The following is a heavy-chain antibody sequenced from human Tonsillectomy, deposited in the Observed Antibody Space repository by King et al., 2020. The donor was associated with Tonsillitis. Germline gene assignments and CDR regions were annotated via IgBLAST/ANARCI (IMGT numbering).Heavy chain of an antibody. CDR3: AKDRAAMITPTGSMDV. J-gene: IGHJ6*02. CDR1: TFTFRSYA. V-gene: IGHV3-23*04. Sequence: VQLVESGGGLVQPGGSLRLSCTASTFTFRSYAMSWVRQAPGKVLEWVSGMSGSGGSTFYADSVKGRFTISRDNSKNTLYVQMNSLRAEDTALYYCAKDRAAMITPTGSMDVWGQGTTVTVSS. CDR2: MSGSGGST. D-gene: IGHD5-18*01.